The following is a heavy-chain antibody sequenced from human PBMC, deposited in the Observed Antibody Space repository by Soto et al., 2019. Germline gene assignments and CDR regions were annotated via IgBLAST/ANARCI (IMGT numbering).Heavy chain of an antibody. CDR1: GGSISSFTYY. D-gene: IGHD3-10*01. J-gene: IGHJ5*02. Sequence: PWGTLSLTGAVSGGSISSFTYYWAGFRQPTGKGLEWIGTVYYNENTYYNPSLKSRVTITVDTAKNQFSLNLRSVTAADTAMYFCARRERYYGSPGWFDPWGPGTLVTVS. CDR3: ARRERYYGSPGWFDP. V-gene: IGHV4-39*01. CDR2: VYYNENT.